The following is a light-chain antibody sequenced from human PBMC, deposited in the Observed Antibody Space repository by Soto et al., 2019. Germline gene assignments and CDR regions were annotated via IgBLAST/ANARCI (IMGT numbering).Light chain of an antibody. CDR2: KSS. Sequence: EIQMTQSPCTLSASEGDRVTISCRASQSVSIWLAWYQQKPGRAPKLLIYKSSILESGVPSRFSGSGSGTEFTLTISSLQPDDFATYYCQKFNTSPWTFGQGTKVDI. V-gene: IGKV1-5*03. CDR3: QKFNTSPWT. J-gene: IGKJ1*01. CDR1: QSVSIW.